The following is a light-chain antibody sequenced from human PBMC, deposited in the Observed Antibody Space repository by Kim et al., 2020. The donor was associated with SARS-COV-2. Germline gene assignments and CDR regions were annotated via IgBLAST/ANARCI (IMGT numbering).Light chain of an antibody. CDR1: QTVIDH. J-gene: IGKJ5*01. CDR3: QQHTN. Sequence: EIVLTQSPVTLSLSPGERATLSCRASQTVIDHLAWYQQKLGQAPRLLIYDVFNRATGIPARFSGSGSGTDFTLTIASLEPEDFAVYYCQQHTNFGQGTRLEIK. CDR2: DVF. V-gene: IGKV3-11*01.